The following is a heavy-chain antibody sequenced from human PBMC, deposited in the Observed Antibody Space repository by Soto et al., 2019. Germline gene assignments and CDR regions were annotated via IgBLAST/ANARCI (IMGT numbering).Heavy chain of an antibody. J-gene: IGHJ5*02. D-gene: IGHD5-12*01. Sequence: QVQLVESGGGVVQPGRSLRLSCAASGFTFSSYAMHWVRQAPGKGLEWVAVISYDGSNKYYADSVKGRFTISRDNSKNTLYLQMNSLRAEDTAVYYCARDYQPSSIVATITWGPSWFDPWGQGTLVTVSS. CDR1: GFTFSSYA. CDR2: ISYDGSNK. V-gene: IGHV3-30-3*01. CDR3: ARDYQPSSIVATITWGPSWFDP.